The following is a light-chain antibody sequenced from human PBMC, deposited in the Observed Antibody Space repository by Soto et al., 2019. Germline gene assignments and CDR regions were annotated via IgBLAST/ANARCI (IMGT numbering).Light chain of an antibody. Sequence: QSALTQPASVSGSPGQTITISCTGTSSDFGGYNYVSWYQQHPGKAPKLMIYDVSNRPSGVSNRFSGSKSGNTASLTISGREAEDDSDCHCTSYTSSSTQGFGGGTKLTVL. CDR2: DVS. CDR1: SSDFGGYNY. V-gene: IGLV2-14*01. CDR3: TSYTSSSTQG. J-gene: IGLJ2*01.